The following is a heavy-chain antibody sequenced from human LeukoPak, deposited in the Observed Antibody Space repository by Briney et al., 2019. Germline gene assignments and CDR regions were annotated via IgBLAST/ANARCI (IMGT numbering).Heavy chain of an antibody. Sequence: GGSLRLSCTTSGLSFGDYAMSWVRQAPGKGLEWVGFIRSKAYGGTTEYAASVKGRFTISRDDSKSIAYLQMSSLKTEDTAVYYCTRLYSESTSWALDYWGQGTLATVSS. CDR2: IRSKAYGGTT. CDR1: GLSFGDYA. J-gene: IGHJ4*02. D-gene: IGHD1-26*01. V-gene: IGHV3-49*04. CDR3: TRLYSESTSWALDY.